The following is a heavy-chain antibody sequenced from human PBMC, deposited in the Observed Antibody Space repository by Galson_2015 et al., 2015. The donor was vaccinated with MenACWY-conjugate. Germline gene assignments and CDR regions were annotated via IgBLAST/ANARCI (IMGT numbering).Heavy chain of an antibody. CDR3: AREYCSSITCLFDY. D-gene: IGHD2-2*01. V-gene: IGHV3-48*04. CDR2: ISSSSTTI. Sequence: SLRLSCAASGFTFSTYSMNWVRQAPGKGLEWVSYISSSSTTIHYADSVEGRFTISRDSAKNSLYLQMNSLRPEDTAVYYCAREYCSSITCLFDYWGQGALVTVSS. CDR1: GFTFSTYS. J-gene: IGHJ4*02.